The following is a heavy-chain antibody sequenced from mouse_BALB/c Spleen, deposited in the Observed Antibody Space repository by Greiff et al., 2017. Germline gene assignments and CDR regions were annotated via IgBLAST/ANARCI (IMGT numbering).Heavy chain of an antibody. V-gene: IGHV3-6*02. CDR1: GYSITSGYY. J-gene: IGHJ2*01. CDR3: ARGGGYDYDDFDY. CDR2: ISYDGSN. D-gene: IGHD2-4*01. Sequence: EVKLQESGPGLVKPSQSLSLTCSVTGYSITSGYYWNWIRQFPGNKLEWMGYISYDGSNNYNPSLKNRISITRDTSKNQFFLKLNSVTTEDTATYYCARGGGYDYDDFDYWGQGTTLTVSS.